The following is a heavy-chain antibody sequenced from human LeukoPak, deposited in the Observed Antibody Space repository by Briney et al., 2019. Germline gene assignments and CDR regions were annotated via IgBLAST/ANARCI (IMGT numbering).Heavy chain of an antibody. V-gene: IGHV1-3*01. J-gene: IGHJ1*01. CDR2: INGGNGDA. CDR1: GYTFTSYG. CDR3: ARVPLSDSSGHYYPH. D-gene: IGHD3-22*01. Sequence: ASVKVSCKTSGYTFTSYGMHWVRQAPGQRLEWMGWINGGNGDAKYSQKFQGGVTIIRDTSASTAYMELSSLRSEDTAVYYCARVPLSDSSGHYYPHWGQGTLVTVSS.